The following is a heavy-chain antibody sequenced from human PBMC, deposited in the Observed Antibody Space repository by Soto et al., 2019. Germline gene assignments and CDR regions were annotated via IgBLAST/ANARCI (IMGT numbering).Heavy chain of an antibody. CDR1: GFSLSTSGVG. J-gene: IGHJ4*02. Sequence: QITLKESGPTLVKPTQTLTLTCTFSGFSLSTSGVGVGWIRQPPGKALEWLALIYWSDEKRYSPSLSSRLTITKDTSKNQVVLTMTNMDPVDTATYYCAHRRGADSKGCFHFGGQGTLVTVSS. CDR2: IYWSDEK. V-gene: IGHV2-5*01. CDR3: AHRRGADSKGCFHF. D-gene: IGHD2-15*01.